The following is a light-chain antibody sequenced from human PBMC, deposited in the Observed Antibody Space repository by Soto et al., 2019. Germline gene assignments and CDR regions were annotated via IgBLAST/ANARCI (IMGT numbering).Light chain of an antibody. CDR1: QSVSRSD. J-gene: IGKJ4*01. Sequence: EIVLTQSPGTLSLSPGERATVSCRASQSVSRSDLAWYQQKPGQAPSLLIYGTSSRATGIPDRFSGSGSGTDFTLTISRLEPEDFAVYYCQHYGRSSLTFGGGTKVEI. CDR2: GTS. CDR3: QHYGRSSLT. V-gene: IGKV3-20*01.